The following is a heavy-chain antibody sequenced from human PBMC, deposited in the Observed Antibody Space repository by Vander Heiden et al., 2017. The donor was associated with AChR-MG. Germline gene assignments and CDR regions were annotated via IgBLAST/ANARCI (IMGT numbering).Heavy chain of an antibody. Sequence: QVQLQESGPGLAKPSEPLSLICTVSGRSISSYYWSWIRQPPGKGLEWIGYIYYSGSTNYNPSLKSRVTISVDTSKNQFSLKLSSVTAADTAVYYCERQNYDFWSGYSPNWFDPWGQGTLVTVSS. CDR2: IYYSGST. CDR1: GRSISSYY. J-gene: IGHJ5*02. V-gene: IGHV4-59*01. D-gene: IGHD3-3*01. CDR3: ERQNYDFWSGYSPNWFDP.